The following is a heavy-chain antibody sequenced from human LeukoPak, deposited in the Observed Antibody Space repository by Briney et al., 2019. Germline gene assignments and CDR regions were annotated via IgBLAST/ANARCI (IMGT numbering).Heavy chain of an antibody. J-gene: IGHJ6*02. D-gene: IGHD3-3*01. Sequence: GGSLRLSCAASGFTFSSYSMNWVRQAPGKGLEWVSSISSSSSYIYYADSVKGRFTISRDNAKNSLYLQMNSLRAEDTAVYYCARDHQRIRFLGWLPTPYGMDVWGQGTTVTVSS. CDR2: ISSSSSYI. CDR1: GFTFSSYS. CDR3: ARDHQRIRFLGWLPTPYGMDV. V-gene: IGHV3-21*01.